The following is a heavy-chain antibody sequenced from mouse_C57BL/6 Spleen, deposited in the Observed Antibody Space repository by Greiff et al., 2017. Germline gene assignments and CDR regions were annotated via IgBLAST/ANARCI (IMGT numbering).Heavy chain of an antibody. CDR3: ARQVNYYFDY. J-gene: IGHJ2*01. Sequence: EVMLVESGGGLVKPGGSLKLSCAASGFTFSSYTMSWVRQTPEKRLEWVATISGGGGNTYYPDSVKGRFTISRDNAKNTLYLQMSSLRSEDTALYYCARQVNYYFDYWGQGTTLTVSS. D-gene: IGHD2-5*01. V-gene: IGHV5-9*01. CDR1: GFTFSSYT. CDR2: ISGGGGNT.